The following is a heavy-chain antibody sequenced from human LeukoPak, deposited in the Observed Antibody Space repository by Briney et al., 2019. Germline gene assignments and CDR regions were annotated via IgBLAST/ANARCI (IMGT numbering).Heavy chain of an antibody. V-gene: IGHV3-23*01. Sequence: GGSLRLSCAASGFTFSSYAMSWVRQAPGKGLEWVSAIRGSGGSTYYADSVKGRFTISRDKSKNTLYLQMNRLRAEDTAVYYCAKDLAYYYDSSGLLYYYYYGMDVWGQGTTVTVSS. J-gene: IGHJ6*02. CDR3: AKDLAYYYDSSGLLYYYYYGMDV. CDR1: GFTFSSYA. CDR2: IRGSGGST. D-gene: IGHD3-22*01.